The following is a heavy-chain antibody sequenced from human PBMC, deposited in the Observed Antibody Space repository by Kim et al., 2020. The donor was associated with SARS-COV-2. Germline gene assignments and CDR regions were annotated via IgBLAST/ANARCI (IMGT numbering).Heavy chain of an antibody. V-gene: IGHV4-31*02. J-gene: IGHJ5*02. CDR3: ARDGDGTGVRGVIWWWFDP. D-gene: IGHD3-10*01. Sequence: KSRVTISVDTSKNQFALKLSSVTAADTAVYYCARDGDGTGVRGVIWWWFDPWGQGTLVTVSS.